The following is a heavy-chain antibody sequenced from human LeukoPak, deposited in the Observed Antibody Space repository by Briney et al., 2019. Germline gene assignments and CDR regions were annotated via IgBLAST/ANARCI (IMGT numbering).Heavy chain of an antibody. D-gene: IGHD3-22*01. Sequence: GGSLRLSCAASGFTFDDYGMSWVRQAPGKGLEWVSFIRYDGSNKYYADSVKGRFTISRDNSKNTLSLQMNSLRAEDTAVYYCAKDPGGYYDSSGTSFDYWGQGALVTVSS. CDR1: GFTFDDYG. CDR2: IRYDGSNK. J-gene: IGHJ4*02. V-gene: IGHV3-30*02. CDR3: AKDPGGYYDSSGTSFDY.